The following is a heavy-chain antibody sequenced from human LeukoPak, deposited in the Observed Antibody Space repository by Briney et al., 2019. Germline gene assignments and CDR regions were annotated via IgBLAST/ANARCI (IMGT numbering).Heavy chain of an antibody. CDR3: ARLPLRSIAVGYYGMDV. CDR2: ISAYNGNT. V-gene: IGHV1-18*01. D-gene: IGHD6-6*01. Sequence: EASVKVSCKASGYTFTSYGISWVRQAPGQGLEWMGWISAYNGNTNYAQKLQGRVTMTTDTSTSTAYMELRSLRSDDTAVYYCARLPLRSIAVGYYGMDVWGQGTTVTVSS. CDR1: GYTFTSYG. J-gene: IGHJ6*02.